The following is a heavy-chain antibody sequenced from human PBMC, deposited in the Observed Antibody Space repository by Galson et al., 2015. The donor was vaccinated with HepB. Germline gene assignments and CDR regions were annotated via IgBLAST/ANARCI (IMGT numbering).Heavy chain of an antibody. Sequence: SVKVPCKASGHTFTGYYMHWVRQAPGQGLEWMGWINPNSGGTNYAQKFQGRVTMTRDTSISTAYMELSRLRSDDTAVYYCASICLYYYDSSGYCQDYWGQGTLVTVSS. CDR3: ASICLYYYDSSGYCQDY. CDR2: INPNSGGT. D-gene: IGHD3-22*01. J-gene: IGHJ4*02. CDR1: GHTFTGYY. V-gene: IGHV1-2*02.